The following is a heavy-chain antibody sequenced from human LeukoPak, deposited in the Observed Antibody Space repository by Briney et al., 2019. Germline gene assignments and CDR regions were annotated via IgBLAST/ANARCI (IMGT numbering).Heavy chain of an antibody. J-gene: IGHJ4*02. Sequence: GRSLRLSCAGSGFTFGGYGMHWFRQTPGKGLEWVAVIAYDGSRAFYADSVKGRFTISRDNSKNTMSVQMDDLGAEDTAVYYCTRYNNDHFDYWGQGTLVTVSS. V-gene: IGHV3-33*01. CDR2: IAYDGSRA. D-gene: IGHD1-14*01. CDR3: TRYNNDHFDY. CDR1: GFTFGGYG.